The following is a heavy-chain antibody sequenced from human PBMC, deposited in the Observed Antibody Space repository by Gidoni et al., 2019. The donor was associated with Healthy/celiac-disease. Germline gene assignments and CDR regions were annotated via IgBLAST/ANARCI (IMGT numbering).Heavy chain of an antibody. CDR2: ISYDGSNK. J-gene: IGHJ4*02. Sequence: LEWVAVISYDGSNKYYADSVKGRFTISRDNSKNTLYLQMNSLRAEDTAVYYCAKDQGQLLYYWSQGTLVTVSS. CDR3: AKDQGQLLYY. V-gene: IGHV3-30*18. D-gene: IGHD2-2*01.